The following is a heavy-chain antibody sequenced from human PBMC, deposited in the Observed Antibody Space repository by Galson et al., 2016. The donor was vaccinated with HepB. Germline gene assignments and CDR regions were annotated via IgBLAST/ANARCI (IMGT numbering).Heavy chain of an antibody. CDR2: INPNTGVT. D-gene: IGHD3-16*02. CDR3: TRENSLID. V-gene: IGHV1-2*02. Sequence: SVKVSCKASGYTFTDYYIHWVRQAPGQGLEWRRWINPNTGVTNFAHQFQGRVTMTGVTSISTAYMELTRLTSADTAVYFSTRENSLIDWGQGTLVTVSS. CDR1: GYTFTDYY. J-gene: IGHJ4*02.